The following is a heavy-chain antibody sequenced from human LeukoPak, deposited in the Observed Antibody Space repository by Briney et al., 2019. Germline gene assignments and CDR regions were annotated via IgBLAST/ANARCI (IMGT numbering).Heavy chain of an antibody. CDR1: GFTFATYA. D-gene: IGHD5-18*01. J-gene: IGHJ6*02. CDR2: ISGSADIT. CDR3: ARDSRGYTYDTYYYYSGMDV. V-gene: IGHV3-23*01. Sequence: GGSLRLSCAASGFTFATYAMSWVRQPPGKGLEWVSSISGSADITYYADSVKGRFTISRDNSKNTLYLQMNSLRAEDTAVYYCARDSRGYTYDTYYYYSGMDVWGRGTTVTVSS.